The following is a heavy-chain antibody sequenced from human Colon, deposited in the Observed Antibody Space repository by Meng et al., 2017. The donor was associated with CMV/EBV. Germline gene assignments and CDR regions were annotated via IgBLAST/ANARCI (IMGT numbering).Heavy chain of an antibody. CDR2: ISSSGRDS. Sequence: GESLKISCAGSGFTFPNAWMSWVRQAPGKGLEWVAYISSSGRDSYYADAVTVRFTISRDNAKNPLYLQMNSLRAEDTAVDYCARWGNDKGADYWGQGTQVTVSS. CDR1: GFTFPNAW. D-gene: IGHD4/OR15-4a*01. CDR3: ARWGNDKGADY. J-gene: IGHJ4*02. V-gene: IGHV3-11*01.